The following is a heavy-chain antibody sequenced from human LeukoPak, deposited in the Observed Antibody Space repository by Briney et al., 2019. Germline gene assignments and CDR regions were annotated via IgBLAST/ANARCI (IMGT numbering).Heavy chain of an antibody. Sequence: GGSLRLSCAASGFTFSSYSMNWVRQAPGKGLEWVSSISSSSSYIYYADSVKGRFIISRDNAKNSLYLQMNSLRAEDTAVYYCARDARAAAGTFPLDYWGQGTLVTVSS. CDR3: ARDARAAAGTFPLDY. V-gene: IGHV3-21*01. J-gene: IGHJ4*02. CDR2: ISSSSSYI. CDR1: GFTFSSYS. D-gene: IGHD6-13*01.